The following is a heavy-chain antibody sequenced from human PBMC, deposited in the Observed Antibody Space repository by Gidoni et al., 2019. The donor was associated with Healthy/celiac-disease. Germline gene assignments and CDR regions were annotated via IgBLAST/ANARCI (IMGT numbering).Heavy chain of an antibody. CDR1: GFTLSSYA. J-gene: IGHJ4*02. CDR3: AKDWEYSSSWRGDY. D-gene: IGHD6-13*01. Sequence: EVQLLESGGGLVQPGGSLRLSCAASGFTLSSYAMSWVRQAPGKGLEWVSAISGSVGSTYYADSVKGRFTISRDNSKNTLYLQMNSLRAEDTAVYYCAKDWEYSSSWRGDYWGQGTLVTVSS. CDR2: ISGSVGST. V-gene: IGHV3-23*01.